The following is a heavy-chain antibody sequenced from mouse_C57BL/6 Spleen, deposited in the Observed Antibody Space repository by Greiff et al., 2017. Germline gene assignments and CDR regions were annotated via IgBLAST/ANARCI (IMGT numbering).Heavy chain of an antibody. D-gene: IGHD2-1*01. CDR1: GYSFTDYN. CDR2: INPNYGTT. Sequence: EVKLQESGPELVKPGASVKISCKASGYSFTDYNMNWVKQSNGKSLEWIGVINPNYGTTSYNQKFKGKATLTVDQSSSTAYMQLNSLTSEDSAVYYCARGGGNYDYYAMDYWGQGTSVTVSS. V-gene: IGHV1-39*01. J-gene: IGHJ4*01. CDR3: ARGGGNYDYYAMDY.